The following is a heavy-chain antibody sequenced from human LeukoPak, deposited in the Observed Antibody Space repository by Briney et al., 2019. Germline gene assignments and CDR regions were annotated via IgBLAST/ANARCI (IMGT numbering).Heavy chain of an antibody. CDR1: GFTFSNAW. V-gene: IGHV3-15*01. Sequence: GGSLRLSCAASGFTFSNAWMSWVRQAPGKGLEWVGRIKSKTDGGTTDYAAPVKGRFTISRDDSKNTLYLQMNSLKTEDTAVYYCTRRSFSGSYYGTGFDYWGRGTLVTVSS. J-gene: IGHJ4*02. D-gene: IGHD1-26*01. CDR3: TRRSFSGSYYGTGFDY. CDR2: IKSKTDGGTT.